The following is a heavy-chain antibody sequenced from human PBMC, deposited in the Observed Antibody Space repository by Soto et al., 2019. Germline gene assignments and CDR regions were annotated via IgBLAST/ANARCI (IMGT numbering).Heavy chain of an antibody. CDR3: AREMYTTRGSPFDY. J-gene: IGHJ4*02. D-gene: IGHD3-16*01. CDR1: GYPFTSSY. Sequence: GASVKVSCKASGYPFTSSYVHWVRQAPGQGLEWMGFINPSSGSTSYAQKFQGRVTMTRDTSTSTVYMEVSSLRSEDTAVYYCAREMYTTRGSPFDYWGQRTLVTVSS. V-gene: IGHV1-46*01. CDR2: INPSSGST.